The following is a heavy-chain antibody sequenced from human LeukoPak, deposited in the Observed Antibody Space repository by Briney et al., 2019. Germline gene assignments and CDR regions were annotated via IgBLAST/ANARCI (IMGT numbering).Heavy chain of an antibody. CDR2: IYYSGST. D-gene: IGHD2-8*02. CDR1: GGSISSGDYY. J-gene: IGHJ1*01. CDR3: ARTSRTGEPEYFQH. Sequence: SETLSLTCTVPGGSISSGDYYWSWIRQPPGKGLEWIGYIYYSGSTYYNPSLKSRVTISVDTSENQFSLRLSSVTAADTAVYYCARTSRTGEPEYFQHWGQGTLVTVSS. V-gene: IGHV4-30-4*01.